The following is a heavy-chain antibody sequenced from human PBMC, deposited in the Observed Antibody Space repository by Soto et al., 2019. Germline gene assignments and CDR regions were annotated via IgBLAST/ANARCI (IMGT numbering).Heavy chain of an antibody. CDR2: ISYDGSNN. CDR1: GFTFSDYY. J-gene: IGHJ6*02. D-gene: IGHD5-18*01. CDR3: ARGREGYSYGYVWGTRYYYYGMDV. Sequence: PGGSLRLSCAASGFTFSDYYMSWIRQAPGKGLEWVAVISYDGSNNYYADSVKGRFTISRDNSKNTLYLQMNSLRAEDTAVYYCARGREGYSYGYVWGTRYYYYGMDVWGQGTTVTVSS. V-gene: IGHV3-30-3*01.